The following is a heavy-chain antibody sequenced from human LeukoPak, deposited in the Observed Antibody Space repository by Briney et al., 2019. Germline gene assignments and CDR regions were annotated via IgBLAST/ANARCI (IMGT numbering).Heavy chain of an antibody. D-gene: IGHD2/OR15-2a*01. J-gene: IGHJ4*02. CDR3: ARMEYVSGFDY. CDR2: IYYSGST. Sequence: PSQTLSLTCTVSGGPISSGGYYWSWIRQHPGKGLEWIGYIYYSGSTYYNPSLKSRVTISVDTSKNQFSLKLSSVTAADTAVYYCARMEYVSGFDYWGQGTLVTVSS. CDR1: GGPISSGGYY. V-gene: IGHV4-31*03.